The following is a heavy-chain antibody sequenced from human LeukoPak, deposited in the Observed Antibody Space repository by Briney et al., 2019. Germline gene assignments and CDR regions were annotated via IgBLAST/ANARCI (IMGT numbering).Heavy chain of an antibody. CDR1: GYTFIGYY. Sequence: GASVKVSCKASGYTFIGYYMHWVRHAPGQGVEWMGWINPNSGGTNYVQKFQARVTMTRDTSISTAYMELSRLRSDETAVYYCARDYYGSGSYPPFDPWGQGTLVTVSS. J-gene: IGHJ5*02. D-gene: IGHD3-10*01. CDR3: ARDYYGSGSYPPFDP. V-gene: IGHV1-2*02. CDR2: INPNSGGT.